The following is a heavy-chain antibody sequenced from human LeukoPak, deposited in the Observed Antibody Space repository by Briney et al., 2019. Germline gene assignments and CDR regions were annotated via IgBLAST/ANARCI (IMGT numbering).Heavy chain of an antibody. V-gene: IGHV3-7*01. CDR1: GFTFSSYW. D-gene: IGHD3-3*01. CDR2: IKQDGSEK. Sequence: GGSLRLSCAASGFTFSSYWMSWVRQAPGKGLEWVANIKQDGSEKYYADSVKGRFTISRDNAKNSLYLQMNSLRAEDTAVYYCARLREIPVFGVVTKSTSYFDYWGQGTLVTVSS. J-gene: IGHJ4*02. CDR3: ARLREIPVFGVVTKSTSYFDY.